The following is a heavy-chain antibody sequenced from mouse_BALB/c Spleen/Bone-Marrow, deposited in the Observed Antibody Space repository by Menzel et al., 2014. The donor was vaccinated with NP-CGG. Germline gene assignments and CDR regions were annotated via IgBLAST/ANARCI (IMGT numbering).Heavy chain of an antibody. J-gene: IGHJ3*01. CDR1: GFTFSSFG. D-gene: IGHD3-2*02. CDR2: ISSGSSTI. V-gene: IGHV5-17*02. Sequence: EVQLVESGGGLVLPGGSRKLSCAASGFTFSSFGMHWVRQAPEKGLEWVAYISSGSSTIYYADTVKGRFTISRDNPKNTLFLQMTSLRAEDTAMYYCAIRAYWGLGTLVTVSA. CDR3: AIRAY.